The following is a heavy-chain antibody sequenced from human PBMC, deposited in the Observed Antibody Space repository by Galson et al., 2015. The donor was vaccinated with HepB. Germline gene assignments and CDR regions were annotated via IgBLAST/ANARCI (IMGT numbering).Heavy chain of an antibody. CDR1: SASISSYNYY. CDR2: IYSSGNT. D-gene: IGHD6-19*01. CDR3: ARTPRGSMAVAGTVDQ. Sequence: LSLTCTVSSASISSYNYYWVWIRQPPVQGLEWIGSIYSSGNTYYNPPLKSRVTISVDTSKNQFSLRLTSVTAADTAVYYCARTPRGSMAVAGTVDQWGQGTLVTVSS. J-gene: IGHJ4*02. V-gene: IGHV4-39*01.